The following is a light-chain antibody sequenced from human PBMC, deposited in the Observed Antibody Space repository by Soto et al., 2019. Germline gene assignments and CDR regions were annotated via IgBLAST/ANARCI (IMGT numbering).Light chain of an antibody. CDR3: HHYSSTPIT. CDR1: QSVDSGS. CDR2: GAS. V-gene: IGKV3-20*01. J-gene: IGKJ3*01. Sequence: EIVLTQSPGTLSLSPGERATLSCRASQSVDSGSLAWFQQKPGQAPRLLIHGASRRSTGIPDRFSGSGSGTDFTLTISKLEPDDFAVYYCHHYSSTPITFGPGTTLDVK.